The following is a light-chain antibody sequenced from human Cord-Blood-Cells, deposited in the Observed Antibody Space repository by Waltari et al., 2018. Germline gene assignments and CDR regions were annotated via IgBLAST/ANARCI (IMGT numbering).Light chain of an antibody. CDR3: SSYTSSSTLYV. Sequence: QSALTQPASASASPGQSITISCTGPSSDVGGYNPASWYQQHPGNAPKLMIYEVSNRPSGVSNRFSGSKSGNTASLTISGLQAEDEADYYCSSYTSSSTLYVFGTGTKVTVL. CDR2: EVS. CDR1: SSDVGGYNP. V-gene: IGLV2-14*01. J-gene: IGLJ1*01.